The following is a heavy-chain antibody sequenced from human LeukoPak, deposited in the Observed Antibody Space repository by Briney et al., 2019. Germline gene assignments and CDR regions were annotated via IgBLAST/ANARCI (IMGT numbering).Heavy chain of an antibody. D-gene: IGHD3-10*01. CDR2: INPNSGGT. Sequence: ASVTVSCMASGYTFTGYYMHWVRQAPGQGLEWMGWINPNSGGTNYAQKFQGRVTMTRDTSISTAYMELSRLRSDDTAVYYCARTLPLVPEGRYGSRAFDVWGQRSMVTVSS. CDR3: ARTLPLVPEGRYGSRAFDV. CDR1: GYTFTGYY. J-gene: IGHJ3*01. V-gene: IGHV1-2*02.